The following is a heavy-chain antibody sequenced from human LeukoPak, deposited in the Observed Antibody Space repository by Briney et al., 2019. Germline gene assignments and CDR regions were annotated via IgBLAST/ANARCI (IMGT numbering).Heavy chain of an antibody. CDR1: GGSISSYY. CDR3: AGDIHCGGDCYLY. CDR2: IYHSGST. D-gene: IGHD2-21*02. J-gene: IGHJ4*02. Sequence: SETLSLTCTVSGGSISSYYWSWIRQPPGKGLEWIGSIYHSGSTYYNPSLKSRVTISVDTSKNQFSLKLSSVTAADTAVYYCAGDIHCGGDCYLYWGQGTLVTVSS. V-gene: IGHV4-59*04.